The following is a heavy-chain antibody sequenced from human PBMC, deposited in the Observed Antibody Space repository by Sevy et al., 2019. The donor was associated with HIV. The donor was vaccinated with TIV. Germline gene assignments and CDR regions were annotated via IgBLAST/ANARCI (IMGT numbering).Heavy chain of an antibody. CDR2: ISSSSSYI. J-gene: IGHJ6*03. CDR3: ARGEKQYYYYYYMDV. V-gene: IGHV3-21*01. Sequence: GGSLRLSCAASGFTFSSYSMNWVRQAPGKGLERVSSISSSSSYIYYADSVKGRFTISRDNAKNSLYLQMNSLRAEDTAVYYCARGEKQYYYYYYMDVWGKGTTVTVSS. CDR1: GFTFSSYS.